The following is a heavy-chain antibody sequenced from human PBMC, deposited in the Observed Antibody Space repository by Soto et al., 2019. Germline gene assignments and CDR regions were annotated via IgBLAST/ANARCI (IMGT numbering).Heavy chain of an antibody. Sequence: GESLKISCKGSGYSFTIYWIGWVRQMPGKGLEWMGIIYPGDSDIKYSPSFQGQVTISADKSIRTAYLLWSSLEASDTAMYYCARHXFHGSGSYYADYSAMDVWGQGTTVTVSS. D-gene: IGHD3-10*01. CDR2: IYPGDSDI. CDR1: GYSFTIYW. V-gene: IGHV5-51*01. J-gene: IGHJ6*02. CDR3: ARHXFHGSGSYYADYSAMDV.